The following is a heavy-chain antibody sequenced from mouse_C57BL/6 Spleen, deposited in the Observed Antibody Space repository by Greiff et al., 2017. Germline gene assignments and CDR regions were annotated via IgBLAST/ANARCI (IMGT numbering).Heavy chain of an antibody. V-gene: IGHV1-19*01. CDR2: INPYNGGT. Sequence: EVQLQQSGPVLVKPGASVKMSCKASGYTFTDYYMNWVKQSHGKSLEWIGVINPYNGGTSYNQKFKGKATLTVDKSSSTAYMALNSLTSEDSAVYYCARGQLRTYYAMDYWGQGTSVTVSS. CDR1: GYTFTDYY. CDR3: ARGQLRTYYAMDY. D-gene: IGHD4-1*02. J-gene: IGHJ4*01.